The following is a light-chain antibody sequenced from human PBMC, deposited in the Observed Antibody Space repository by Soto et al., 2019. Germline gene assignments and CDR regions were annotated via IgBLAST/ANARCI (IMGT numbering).Light chain of an antibody. J-gene: IGKJ1*01. V-gene: IGKV1-5*03. CDR2: EAS. CDR1: QSVNRW. CDR3: QQYNSYSWT. Sequence: DFQMAQSPLTVAASVGGRVTITCRASQSVNRWLAWYQQKPGKAPKLLIYEASSLESGVPSRFGGSGSGTEFTLAISSLQPDDFAIYYCQQYNSYSWTFGQGTKVDIK.